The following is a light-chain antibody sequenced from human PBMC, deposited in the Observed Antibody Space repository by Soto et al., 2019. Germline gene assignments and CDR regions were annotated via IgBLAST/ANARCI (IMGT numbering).Light chain of an antibody. V-gene: IGKV1-5*03. Sequence: DIQMTQSPSTLSGSVGDRVTITCRASQTISSWLAWYQQKPGKAPKLLIYKASTLKSGVPSRFSGSGSATEFTLTISSLQPDDFATYYCQHYNSYPEAFGQGTKVDIK. CDR1: QTISSW. CDR2: KAS. CDR3: QHYNSYPEA. J-gene: IGKJ1*01.